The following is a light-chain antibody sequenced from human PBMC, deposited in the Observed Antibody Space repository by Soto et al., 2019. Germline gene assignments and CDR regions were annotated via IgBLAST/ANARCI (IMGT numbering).Light chain of an antibody. J-gene: IGLJ3*02. V-gene: IGLV4-69*01. CDR2: LNSDGSH. Sequence: QSVLTQSPSASASLGASVKLTCTLSSGHSNYAIAWHQQQPGKGPRYLMKLNSDGSHSKGDGIPDRFSGSRSGAERYLTISSLQSEDEADYYCQTWGTGIQVFGGGTKLTVL. CDR1: SGHSNYA. CDR3: QTWGTGIQV.